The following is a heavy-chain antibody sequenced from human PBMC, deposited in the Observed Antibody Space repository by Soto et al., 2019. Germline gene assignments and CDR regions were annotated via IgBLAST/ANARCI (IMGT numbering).Heavy chain of an antibody. V-gene: IGHV3-30*03. Sequence: QAQLVESGGGVVQPGRSLRLSCAASGFTFSSYGMHWVRQAPGTGLEWVAVISYDGGLQHYAGSVKGRFTISRDNSKNMVLLHMISLRAEDTAVYYCVSDRGYGHASVPYSWGQGTLVSVSS. CDR1: GFTFSSYG. D-gene: IGHD5-18*01. J-gene: IGHJ4*02. CDR3: VSDRGYGHASVPYS. CDR2: ISYDGGLQ.